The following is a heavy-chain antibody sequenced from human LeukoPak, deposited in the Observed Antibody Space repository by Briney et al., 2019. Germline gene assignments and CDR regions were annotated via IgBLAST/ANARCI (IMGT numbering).Heavy chain of an antibody. Sequence: GASVKVSCKASAYTLSGYYMHWVRQAPGQGLEWMGWINPKSGVTNYAQKFQGRVTMTWDTSINTTFMELSRLRSDDTAVYYCARCIAVTGSPVYYFDYWGQGTLVTVSS. V-gene: IGHV1-2*02. D-gene: IGHD6-19*01. J-gene: IGHJ4*02. CDR1: AYTLSGYY. CDR3: ARCIAVTGSPVYYFDY. CDR2: INPKSGVT.